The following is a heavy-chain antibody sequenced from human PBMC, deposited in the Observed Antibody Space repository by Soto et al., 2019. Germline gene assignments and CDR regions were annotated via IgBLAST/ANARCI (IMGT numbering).Heavy chain of an antibody. CDR3: ARYQRYCSSASCYGALGF. Sequence: QVQLVQSAAEVKTPGSSVKVSCKASGDTFSSYTITWVRQAPGQGLEWMGRIIPILDIVTYAQNFQDRVTITADKSTITAYMELSSLRSEDTAVYFCARYQRYCSSASCYGALGFWGQGTLVAVSS. CDR2: IIPILDIV. V-gene: IGHV1-69*02. D-gene: IGHD2-2*01. J-gene: IGHJ4*02. CDR1: GDTFSSYT.